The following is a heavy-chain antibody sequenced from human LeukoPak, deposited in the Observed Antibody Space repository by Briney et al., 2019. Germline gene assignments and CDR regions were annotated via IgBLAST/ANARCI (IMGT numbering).Heavy chain of an antibody. V-gene: IGHV4-59*02. CDR2: IYHSGST. CDR3: ARVRSSSSLSPWYFDL. D-gene: IGHD6-13*01. CDR1: TGFVSSYY. J-gene: IGHJ2*01. Sequence: SETLSLTCTVSTGFVSSYYWSWIRQPPGKALEWIGFIYHSGSTNYNPSLTSRVTISTDTSKNQFSLKLSSVTAADTAVYYCARVRSSSSLSPWYFDLWGRGTLVTVSS.